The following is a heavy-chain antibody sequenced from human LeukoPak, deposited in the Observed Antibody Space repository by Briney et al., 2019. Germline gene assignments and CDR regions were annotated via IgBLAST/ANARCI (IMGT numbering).Heavy chain of an antibody. CDR1: GGSVSNYY. Sequence: SETLSLTCSVSGGSVSNYYWSWIRQPPGKGLEWIGYVYYTGSTNYDPSLKSRVTMFEDKSKNQFSLRLYSVTVADTAVYYCARHFAYSSSSYFDYWGQGSLVTVSS. D-gene: IGHD6-6*01. J-gene: IGHJ4*02. CDR3: ARHFAYSSSSYFDY. CDR2: VYYTGST. V-gene: IGHV4-59*08.